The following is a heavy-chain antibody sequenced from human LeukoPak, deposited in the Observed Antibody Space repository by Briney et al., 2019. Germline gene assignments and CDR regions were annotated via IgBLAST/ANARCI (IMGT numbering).Heavy chain of an antibody. J-gene: IGHJ5*02. CDR3: ARAVKYYYDSSGYPKWFDP. CDR1: GGSISSYY. V-gene: IGHV4-4*07. D-gene: IGHD3-22*01. CDR2: IYTSGST. Sequence: PSETLSLTCTVSGGSISSYYWSWIRQPAGKGLEWIGRIYTSGSTNYNPSLKSRVTISVDTSKNQFSLKLSSVTAADTAVYYCARAVKYYYDSSGYPKWFDPWGQGTLVTVSS.